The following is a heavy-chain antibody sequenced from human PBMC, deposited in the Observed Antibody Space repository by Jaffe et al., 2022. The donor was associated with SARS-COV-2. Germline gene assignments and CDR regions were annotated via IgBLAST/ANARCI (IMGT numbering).Heavy chain of an antibody. D-gene: IGHD3-22*01. CDR3: ARHFRHGPASILYDSSGYFGMDV. J-gene: IGHJ6*02. CDR1: GGSISSYY. Sequence: QVQLQESGPGLVKPSETLSLTCTVSGGSISSYYWSWIRQPPGKGLEWIGYIYYSGSTNYNPSLKSRVTISVDTSKNQFSLKLSSVTAADTAVYYCARHFRHGPASILYDSSGYFGMDVWGQGTTVTVSS. V-gene: IGHV4-59*08. CDR2: IYYSGST.